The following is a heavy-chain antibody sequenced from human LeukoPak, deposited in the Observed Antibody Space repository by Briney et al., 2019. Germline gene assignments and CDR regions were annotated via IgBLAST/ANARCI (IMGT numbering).Heavy chain of an antibody. J-gene: IGHJ6*03. CDR3: ARSERGYSGYLYYYYYMDV. D-gene: IGHD5-12*01. V-gene: IGHV1-8*01. CDR1: GYTFTSYD. Sequence: ASVKVSCKASGYTFTSYDINWVRQATGQGLEWMGWMNPNSGNTGYAQKLQGRVTMTRNTSISTAYMGLSGLRSEDTAVYYCARSERGYSGYLYYYYYMDVWGKGTTVTISS. CDR2: MNPNSGNT.